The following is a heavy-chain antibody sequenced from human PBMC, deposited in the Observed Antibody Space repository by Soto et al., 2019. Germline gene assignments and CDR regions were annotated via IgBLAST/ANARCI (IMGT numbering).Heavy chain of an antibody. D-gene: IGHD6-6*01. J-gene: IGHJ3*02. CDR1: GGTFSSYA. Sequence: QVQLVQSGAEVKKPGSSVKVSCKASGGTFSSYAISWVRQAPGQGLEWMGGIIPIFGTANYAQKFQGRVTITADESTSKAYMELSSLRSEDTAVYYCGRVVWERIAARPGAFDIWGQGTMVTVSS. CDR2: IIPIFGTA. CDR3: GRVVWERIAARPGAFDI. V-gene: IGHV1-69*01.